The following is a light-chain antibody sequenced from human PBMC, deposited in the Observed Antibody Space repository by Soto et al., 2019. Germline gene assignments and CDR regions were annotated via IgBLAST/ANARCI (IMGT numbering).Light chain of an antibody. Sequence: DIPMTQSPFSLSAPVGDRVTITCRASQSISNYLNWYQQKQGEAPKLLIYAASTLQSGVPSRFSGSGSGTDFTLTISSLQPEDSATYYCQQSYGTPIIFGQGTRLDIK. CDR3: QQSYGTPII. V-gene: IGKV1-39*01. CDR1: QSISNY. J-gene: IGKJ5*01. CDR2: AAS.